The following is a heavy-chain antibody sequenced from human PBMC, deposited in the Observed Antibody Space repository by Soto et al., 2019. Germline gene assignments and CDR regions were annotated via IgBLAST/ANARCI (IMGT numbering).Heavy chain of an antibody. V-gene: IGHV3-23*01. D-gene: IGHD1-1*01. CDR3: VKDMRVRYGMDV. J-gene: IGHJ6*02. CDR2: ISGGGGST. Sequence: GRSLRLSCATSGFTISSYAMSWVRQAPGKGLEWVSAISGGGGSTYYADSVKGRFTISRDNSKNTLYLQMNSLRAEDTAVYYCVKDMRVRYGMDVWGQGTTVTVSS. CDR1: GFTISSYA.